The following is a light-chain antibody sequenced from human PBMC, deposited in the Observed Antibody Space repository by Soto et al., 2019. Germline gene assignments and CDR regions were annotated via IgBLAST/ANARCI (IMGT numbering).Light chain of an antibody. CDR2: EVS. CDR3: SSYTSSSTRV. Sequence: QSVLTQPASVSGSPGQSITISCTGTSSDVGVFYFFFLFQQHPDKAPKLMIYEVSNRPSGVSNRFSGSKSVNTATLTISGLQAEDEADYYCSSYTSSSTRVFGTGTKVTVL. J-gene: IGLJ1*01. V-gene: IGLV2-14*03. CDR1: SSDVGVFYF.